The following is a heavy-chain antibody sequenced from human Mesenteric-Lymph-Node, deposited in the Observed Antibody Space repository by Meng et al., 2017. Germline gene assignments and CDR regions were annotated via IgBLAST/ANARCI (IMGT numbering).Heavy chain of an antibody. V-gene: IGHV2-70*04. D-gene: IGHD3-22*01. Sequence: SGPTLVKPTQTLTLTCTFSGFSLSTSGMRVSWIRQPPGKALEWLARIDWDDDKFYSTSLKTRLTISKDTSKNQVVLTMTNMDPVDTATYYCARISGYYDSSGYYWWLHPNRHFDYWGQGTLVTVSS. CDR3: ARISGYYDSSGYYWWLHPNRHFDY. CDR1: GFSLSTSGMR. J-gene: IGHJ4*02. CDR2: IDWDDDK.